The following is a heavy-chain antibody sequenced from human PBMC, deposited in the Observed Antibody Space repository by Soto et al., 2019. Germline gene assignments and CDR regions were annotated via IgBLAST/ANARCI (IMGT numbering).Heavy chain of an antibody. J-gene: IGHJ4*02. Sequence: EVQLVETGGGLIQPGGSLRLSCAASGFTVSSNYMSWVRQAPGKGLEWVSVIYSGGSTYYAASVKGRFSISRDNSKHTLSLQLSSLRPADTAALYCASYSYGLYYFAYWGQGPLVTVAS. D-gene: IGHD5-18*01. CDR3: ASYSYGLYYFAY. CDR1: GFTVSSNY. V-gene: IGHV3-53*02. CDR2: IYSGGST.